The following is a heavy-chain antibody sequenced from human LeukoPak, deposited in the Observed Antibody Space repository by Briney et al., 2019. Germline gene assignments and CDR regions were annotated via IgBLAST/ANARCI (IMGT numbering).Heavy chain of an antibody. CDR3: ARDSDREYCSSTRCYRDAFDI. V-gene: IGHV3-21*01. CDR2: ISSSSSYI. D-gene: IGHD2-2*01. CDR1: GFTFSSYS. Sequence: GGSLRLSCAASGFTFSSYSMNWIRQPPGKGLEWVSSISSSSSYIYYAASVKGRFTISRDNAKNSLYLQMNSLRAEDTAVYYCARDSDREYCSSTRCYRDAFDIWGQGTMVTVSS. J-gene: IGHJ3*02.